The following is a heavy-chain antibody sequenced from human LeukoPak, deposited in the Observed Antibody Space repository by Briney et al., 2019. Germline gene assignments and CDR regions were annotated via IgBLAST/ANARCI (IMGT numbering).Heavy chain of an antibody. CDR3: AKLFESGTYNNFFHY. Sequence: GGSLRLSCAASGFTFSSYEMNWVRQAPGRGLEWVSAITATSSSTHDADSVQGRFTISRDNSKNTLYLQMNSLRPEDTAIYYCAKLFESGTYNNFFHYWGQGTLVTVFS. V-gene: IGHV3-23*01. CDR2: ITATSSST. D-gene: IGHD3-10*01. CDR1: GFTFSSYE. J-gene: IGHJ4*02.